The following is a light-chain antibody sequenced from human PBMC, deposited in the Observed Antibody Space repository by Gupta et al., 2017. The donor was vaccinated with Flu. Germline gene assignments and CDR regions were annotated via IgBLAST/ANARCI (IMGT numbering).Light chain of an antibody. CDR3: QQYGSSPPFT. V-gene: IGKV3-20*01. J-gene: IGKJ2*01. CDR1: QSVSNSY. CDR2: GAS. Sequence: EIVLTQSPGTLSLSPGERATLSCRASQSVSNSYLTWYQQKPGQAPRLLIYGASNRATGIPDRFSGSGYGTDFTLTISRREPEDFAVYYCQQYGSSPPFTFGQGTKLEIK.